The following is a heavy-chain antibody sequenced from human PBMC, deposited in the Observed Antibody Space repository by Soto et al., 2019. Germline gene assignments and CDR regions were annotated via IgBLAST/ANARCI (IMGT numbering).Heavy chain of an antibody. V-gene: IGHV4-59*08. Sequence: SETLSLTCTVSGGSISSYYWSWIRQPPGKGLEWIGYIYYSGSTNYNPSLKSRVTISVDTSKNQFSLKLSSVTAADTAVYYCARTVFLWFGELLWGWFDPWGQGTLVTVSS. CDR2: IYYSGST. CDR3: ARTVFLWFGELLWGWFDP. D-gene: IGHD3-10*01. J-gene: IGHJ5*02. CDR1: GGSISSYY.